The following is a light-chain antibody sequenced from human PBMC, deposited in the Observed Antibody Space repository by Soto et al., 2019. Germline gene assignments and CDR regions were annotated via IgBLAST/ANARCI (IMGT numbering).Light chain of an antibody. CDR1: SSDVGSYNL. CDR3: CSYAGNSTHVV. CDR2: EGS. Sequence: QSALTQPASVSGSPGQSITISSTGTSSDVGSYNLVSWYQQHPGKAPKLMIYEGSKRPSGVSNRFYGSKSGNTASLTISGLQAEDEADYYCCSYAGNSTHVVFGGGTKLTVL. V-gene: IGLV2-23*01. J-gene: IGLJ2*01.